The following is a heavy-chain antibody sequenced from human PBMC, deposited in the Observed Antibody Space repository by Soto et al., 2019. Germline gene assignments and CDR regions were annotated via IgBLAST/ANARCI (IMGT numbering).Heavy chain of an antibody. V-gene: IGHV3-30*19. J-gene: IGHJ4*02. CDR1: GFTFSSYG. CDR3: ARDSGEWEPKGFPLDY. CDR2: IWYDGSNK. D-gene: IGHD1-26*01. Sequence: QVQLVESGGGVVQPGRSLRLSCAASGFTFSSYGMHWVRQAPGKGLEWVAVIWYDGSNKYYADSVKGRFTISRDNSKNTLYLQMNSLRAEDTAVYYCARDSGEWEPKGFPLDYWGQGTLVTVSS.